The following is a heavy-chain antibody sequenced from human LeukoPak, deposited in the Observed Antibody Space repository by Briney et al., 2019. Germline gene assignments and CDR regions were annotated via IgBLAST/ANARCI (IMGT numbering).Heavy chain of an antibody. Sequence: PSETLSLTCTVSGGSISSSSYYWGWLRQPPGKGLEWIGSIYYSGSTYYNPSLKSRVTISVDTSKNQFSLKLSSVTAADTAVYYCARDKYSPAFDYWGQGTLVTVSS. V-gene: IGHV4-39*07. J-gene: IGHJ4*02. CDR1: GGSISSSSYY. D-gene: IGHD1-26*01. CDR2: IYYSGST. CDR3: ARDKYSPAFDY.